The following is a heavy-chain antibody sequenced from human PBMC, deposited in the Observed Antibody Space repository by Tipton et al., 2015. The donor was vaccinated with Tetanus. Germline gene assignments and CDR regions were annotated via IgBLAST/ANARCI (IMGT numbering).Heavy chain of an antibody. CDR2: ITPIFGTT. V-gene: IGHV1-69*01. Sequence: QLVQSGPEVRKPGSSVKVPCKASGGTFTNYALSWVRQAPGQGLEWVGGITPIFGTTNSAPKFQGRVTITADESTNTAYMELSSLRSDDSAVYYCARAPNRISRASDYWGQGTQITVSS. D-gene: IGHD1-14*01. J-gene: IGHJ4*02. CDR1: GGTFTNYA. CDR3: ARAPNRISRASDY.